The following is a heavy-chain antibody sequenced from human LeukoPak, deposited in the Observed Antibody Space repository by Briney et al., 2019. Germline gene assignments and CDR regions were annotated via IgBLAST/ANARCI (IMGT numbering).Heavy chain of an antibody. D-gene: IGHD2-21*01. CDR2: VDPEDGET. CDR3: ATDLYCGGDCYSAFDI. CDR1: GYTLTELS. V-gene: IGHV1-24*01. J-gene: IGHJ3*02. Sequence: GASVKVSCKVSGYTLTELSMHWVRQAPAKGLEWMGCVDPEDGETNYAHKFQGRVTMTEDTSTDTAYMELSSLRSEDTAVYYCATDLYCGGDCYSAFDIWGQGTMVTVSS.